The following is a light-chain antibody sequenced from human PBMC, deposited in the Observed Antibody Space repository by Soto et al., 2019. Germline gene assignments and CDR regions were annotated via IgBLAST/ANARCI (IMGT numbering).Light chain of an antibody. V-gene: IGKV3-20*01. CDR1: QSVTSNS. CDR2: GAS. Sequence: EIVMTQSPATLSVSPGERVTLSCRASQSVTSNSLTWYQQKPGQAPRLLIYGASTRATGIPDRFSGSGSGTDFTLTVSRLEPEDFAVYYCQQYGSSPLTFGGGTKVDIK. J-gene: IGKJ4*01. CDR3: QQYGSSPLT.